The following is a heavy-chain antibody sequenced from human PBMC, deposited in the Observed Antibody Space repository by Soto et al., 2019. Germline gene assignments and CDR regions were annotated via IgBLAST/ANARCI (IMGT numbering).Heavy chain of an antibody. D-gene: IGHD3-10*01. CDR3: ARTTMVRGVINDYYYGMDV. CDR2: IYYSGST. J-gene: IGHJ6*02. CDR1: GGSISSYC. V-gene: IGHV4-59*01. Sequence: SETLSLTCTVSGGSISSYCWSWIRQPPGKGLEWIGYIYYSGSTNYNPSLKSRVTISVDTSKNQFSLKLSSVTAADTAVYYCARTTMVRGVINDYYYGMDVWGQGTTVTVSS.